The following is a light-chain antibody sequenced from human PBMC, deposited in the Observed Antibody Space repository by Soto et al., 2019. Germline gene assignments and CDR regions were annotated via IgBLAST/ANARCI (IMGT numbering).Light chain of an antibody. Sequence: DIQMTQSPSFVSASVGDRVTITSRASQSIDNWLAWYQQKPGKAPKLLIYDASTLESGVSSGFSGSGSGTEFTLTISTLQPDDFATYYCQHYASFSGTFGQGTKVDIK. V-gene: IGKV1-5*01. CDR2: DAS. J-gene: IGKJ1*01. CDR3: QHYASFSGT. CDR1: QSIDNW.